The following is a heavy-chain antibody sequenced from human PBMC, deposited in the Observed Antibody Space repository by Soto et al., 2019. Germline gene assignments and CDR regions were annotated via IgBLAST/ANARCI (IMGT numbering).Heavy chain of an antibody. D-gene: IGHD4-4*01. Sequence: GGSLRLSCAASGFTVSSNYMSWVRQAPGKGLEWVSVIYSGGSTYYADSVKGRFTISRDNSKNTLYLQMNSLRAEDTAVYYCARVRAMDSNYYYYYYMDVWGKGTTVTVSS. CDR3: ARVRAMDSNYYYYYYMDV. CDR2: IYSGGST. V-gene: IGHV3-66*01. J-gene: IGHJ6*03. CDR1: GFTVSSNY.